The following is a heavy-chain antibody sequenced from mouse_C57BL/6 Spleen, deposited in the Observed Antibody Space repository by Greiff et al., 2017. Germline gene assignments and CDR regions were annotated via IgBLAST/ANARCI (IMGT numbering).Heavy chain of an antibody. Sequence: VQLQQPGAELVKPGASVKLSCKASGYTFTSYWMHWVKQRPGRGLEWIGRIDPNSGGTKYNEKFKSKATLTVDKPSSTAYMQLSSLTSEDSAVYYCARGAIYYGYDVDYYAMDYWGQGTSVTVSS. CDR2: IDPNSGGT. CDR3: ARGAIYYGYDVDYYAMDY. V-gene: IGHV1-72*01. D-gene: IGHD2-2*01. CDR1: GYTFTSYW. J-gene: IGHJ4*01.